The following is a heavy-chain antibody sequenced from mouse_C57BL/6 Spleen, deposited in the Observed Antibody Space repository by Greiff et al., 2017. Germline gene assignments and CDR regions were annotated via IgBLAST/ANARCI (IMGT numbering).Heavy chain of an antibody. D-gene: IGHD2-12*01. CDR1: GYTFTSYD. CDR2: IYPRDGST. V-gene: IGHV1-85*01. CDR3: ARDPYNYDEGFAY. J-gene: IGHJ3*01. Sequence: QVKLQQSGPELVKPGASVKLSCKASGYTFTSYDINWVKQRPGQGLEWIGWIYPRDGSTKYIEKFKGKVTLTVDTSSSIAYMELHSLTSEDSAVYFCARDPYNYDEGFAYWGQGTLVTVSA.